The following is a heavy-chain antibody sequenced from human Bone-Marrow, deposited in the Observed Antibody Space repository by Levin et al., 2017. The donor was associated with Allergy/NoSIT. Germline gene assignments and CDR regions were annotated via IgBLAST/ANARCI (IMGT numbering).Heavy chain of an antibody. V-gene: IGHV3-23*01. CDR3: VKGSSGWFQEADS. J-gene: IGHJ4*02. Sequence: GGSLRLSCRASGFTFHTSAMTWVRQAPGKGLGWVSAISGSGDITSYADSVKGRFTVSRDNSKNILFLQMDNLRVEDTAVFYCVKGSSGWFQEADSWGQGTLLTVSS. CDR2: ISGSGDIT. CDR1: GFTFHTSA. D-gene: IGHD6-19*01.